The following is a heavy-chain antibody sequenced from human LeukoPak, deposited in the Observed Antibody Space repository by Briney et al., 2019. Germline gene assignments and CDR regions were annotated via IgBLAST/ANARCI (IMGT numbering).Heavy chain of an antibody. CDR3: ARGSTYYYDSSGYYFIDY. CDR2: INWNGGGT. CDR1: GFTFDDYG. D-gene: IGHD3-22*01. J-gene: IGHJ4*02. V-gene: IGHV3-20*04. Sequence: GRSLRLSCAASGFTFDDYGMSWVRQAPGKGLEWVSGINWNGGGTGYADSVKGRFTISRDSAKNSLYLQMNSLRAEDTALYYCARGSTYYYDSSGYYFIDYWGQGTLVTVSS.